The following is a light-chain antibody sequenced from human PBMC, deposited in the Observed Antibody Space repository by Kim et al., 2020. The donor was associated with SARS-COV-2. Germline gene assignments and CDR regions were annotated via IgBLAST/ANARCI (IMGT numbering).Light chain of an antibody. Sequence: GQSVTISCTGSSSDIAIYDYVSWYQQYPGKAPKLIIYDVTKRPSGVPDRFSGSKSANTASLTVSGLQAEDEADYYCSSYAGGNNGVFGGGTQLTVL. CDR2: DVT. V-gene: IGLV2-8*01. J-gene: IGLJ2*01. CDR1: SSDIAIYDY. CDR3: SSYAGGNNGV.